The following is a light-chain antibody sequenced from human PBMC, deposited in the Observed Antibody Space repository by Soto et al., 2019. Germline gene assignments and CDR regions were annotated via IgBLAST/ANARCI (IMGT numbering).Light chain of an antibody. V-gene: IGKV3-15*01. CDR3: QQYGSSLWT. J-gene: IGKJ1*01. CDR1: QRVSSN. CDR2: GAS. Sequence: EIVMTQSPATLSVSPGERATLSCRASQRVSSNLAWYQQKPGQAPRLLIYGASTRATGVPARFSGSGSGTDFTLTISRLEPEDFAVYYCQQYGSSLWTFGQGTQVDIK.